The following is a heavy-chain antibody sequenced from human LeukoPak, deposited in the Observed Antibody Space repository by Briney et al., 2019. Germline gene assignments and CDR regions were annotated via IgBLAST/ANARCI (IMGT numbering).Heavy chain of an antibody. J-gene: IGHJ4*02. V-gene: IGHV3-48*01. D-gene: IGHD2-15*01. CDR2: ISSSSTI. CDR3: ARDLLRSY. CDR1: GFTFSSYS. Sequence: PGGSLRLSCAASGFTFSSYSMNWVRQAPGKGLEWVSYISSSSTIYYADSVKGRFTISRDTAKNSLYLQMNSLRAEDTAVYYCARDLLRSYWGQGTLVTVSS.